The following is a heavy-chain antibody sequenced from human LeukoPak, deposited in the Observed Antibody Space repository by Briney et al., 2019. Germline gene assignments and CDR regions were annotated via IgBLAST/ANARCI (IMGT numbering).Heavy chain of an antibody. CDR2: ISGSGGST. CDR1: GFTFSSYA. D-gene: IGHD3-22*01. CDR3: ARPYYYDSSSDAFDI. J-gene: IGHJ3*02. V-gene: IGHV3-23*01. Sequence: GGSLRLSCAASGFTFSSYAMSWVRQAPGKGLEWVSAISGSGGSTYYADSVKGRFTISRDNAKNSLYLQMNSLRAEDTAVYYCARPYYYDSSSDAFDIWGQGTMVTVSS.